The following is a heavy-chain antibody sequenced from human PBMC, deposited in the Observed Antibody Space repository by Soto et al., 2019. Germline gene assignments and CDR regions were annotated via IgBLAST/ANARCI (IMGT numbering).Heavy chain of an antibody. CDR3: ARLGYCGGGGCSERWFDI. J-gene: IGHJ5*02. Sequence: QLQLQESGPGLVKPSETLSLTCTVSGGSISSSTYYWGWIRQPPGKGLESIGTIYYGGSAYYNPSLKSRVTTPVDTSKNQFSLKLSSVTAADTAVYFCARLGYCGGGGCSERWFDIWGQGILVTVSS. V-gene: IGHV4-39*01. D-gene: IGHD2-15*01. CDR1: GGSISSSTYY. CDR2: IYYGGSA.